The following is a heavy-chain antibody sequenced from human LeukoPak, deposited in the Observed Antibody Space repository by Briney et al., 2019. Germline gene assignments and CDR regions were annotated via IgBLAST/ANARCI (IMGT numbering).Heavy chain of an antibody. CDR1: GYTFTSYY. CDR2: INPSGGST. D-gene: IGHD5-24*01. CDR3: AGAVIKENRDPTYYYYGMDV. V-gene: IGHV1-46*01. Sequence: ASVKVSCKASGYTFTSYYMHWVRQAPGQGLEWMGIINPSGGSTSYAQKFQGRVTMTRDTSTSTVYMELSSLRSEDTAVYYCAGAVIKENRDPTYYYYGMDVWGQGTTVTVSS. J-gene: IGHJ6*02.